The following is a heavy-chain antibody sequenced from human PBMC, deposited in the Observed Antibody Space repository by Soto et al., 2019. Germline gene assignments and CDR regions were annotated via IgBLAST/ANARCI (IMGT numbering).Heavy chain of an antibody. V-gene: IGHV4-34*01. CDR2: INHSGST. J-gene: IGHJ5*02. CDR3: ARSTRRVQLLS. D-gene: IGHD2-2*01. CDR1: VGSFSGYY. Sequence: SETLSLTCAVYVGSFSGYYWSWIRQPPGKGLEWIGEINHSGSTNYNPSLKSRVTISVDTSKNQFSLKLSSVTAADTAVYYCARSTRRVQLLSWGQGTLVTVSS.